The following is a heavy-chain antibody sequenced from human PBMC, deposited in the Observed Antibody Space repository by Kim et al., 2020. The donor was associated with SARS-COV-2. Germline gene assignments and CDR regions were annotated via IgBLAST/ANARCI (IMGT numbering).Heavy chain of an antibody. D-gene: IGHD6-19*01. J-gene: IGHJ5*02. CDR3: ARGRQWLARGNWFDP. Sequence: SETLSLTCAVYGGSFSGYYWSWIRQPPGKGLEWIGEINHSGSPNYNPSLKSRVTISVDTSKNQFSLKLRSVTAADTAVYYCARGRQWLARGNWFDPWGQGTLVTVSS. V-gene: IGHV4-34*01. CDR2: INHSGSP. CDR1: GGSFSGYY.